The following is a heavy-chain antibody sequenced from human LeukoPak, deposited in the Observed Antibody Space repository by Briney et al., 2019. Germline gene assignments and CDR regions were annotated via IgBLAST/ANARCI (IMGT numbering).Heavy chain of an antibody. CDR3: AKDWNPSPNWFGP. V-gene: IGHV3-23*01. CDR1: GFIFSTYA. J-gene: IGHJ5*02. D-gene: IGHD1-1*01. CDR2: ASNSGVST. Sequence: PGGSLRLSCAASGFIFSTYAMNWVRQAPGKGLEWISGASNSGVSTNYAASVKGRFTISRDNSKNMLYLQMNGLRAEDTAVYYCAKDWNPSPNWFGPWGQGTLVIVSS.